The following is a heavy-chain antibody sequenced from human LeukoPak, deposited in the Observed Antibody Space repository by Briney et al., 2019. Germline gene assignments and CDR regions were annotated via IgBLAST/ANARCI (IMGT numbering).Heavy chain of an antibody. CDR3: AREYYYGSGSLDIYY. Sequence: GGSLRLSCAASGFTFSDYYMSWIRQAPGKGLEWVSYISSSGSTIYYADSVKGRFTISRDNAKNSLYMQMNSLRAEDTAVYYCAREYYYGSGSLDIYYWGQGTLVTVSS. J-gene: IGHJ4*02. CDR2: ISSSGSTI. V-gene: IGHV3-11*04. CDR1: GFTFSDYY. D-gene: IGHD3-10*01.